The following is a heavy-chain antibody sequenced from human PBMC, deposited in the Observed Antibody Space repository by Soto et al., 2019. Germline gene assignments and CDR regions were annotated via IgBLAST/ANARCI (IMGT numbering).Heavy chain of an antibody. Sequence: SVKVSCKSSGGTFSNSPISWVRQAPGQGLEWVGGVIPVFKTANYAQKFQGRVTITADESTNTAYMGLSSLRSGDTAVYYRARSRFVVGVTEDYYGMDVWG. CDR2: VIPVFKTA. CDR1: GGTFSNSP. CDR3: ARSRFVVGVTEDYYGMDV. V-gene: IGHV1-69*13. D-gene: IGHD2-15*01. J-gene: IGHJ6*02.